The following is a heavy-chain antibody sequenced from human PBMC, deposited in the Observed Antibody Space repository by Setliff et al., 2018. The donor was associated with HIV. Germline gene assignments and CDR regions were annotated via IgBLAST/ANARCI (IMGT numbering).Heavy chain of an antibody. D-gene: IGHD3-3*01. CDR1: GGSISSYY. CDR3: ARALSHYNFWSASGDWFDP. CDR2: IYTSGST. Sequence: SETLSLTCTVSGGSISSYYWSWIRQPPGKGLEWIGYIYTSGSTNYNPALKSRVTISVDTSKNQFSLKLSSVTAADTAVYYCARALSHYNFWSASGDWFDPWGQGTLVTVSS. J-gene: IGHJ5*02. V-gene: IGHV4-4*08.